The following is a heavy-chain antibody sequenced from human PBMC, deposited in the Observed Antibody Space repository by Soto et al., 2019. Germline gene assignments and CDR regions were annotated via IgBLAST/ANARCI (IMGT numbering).Heavy chain of an antibody. Sequence: QVQLQESGPGLVKPSETLSLTCTVSGGSISSYYWSWIRQPPGKGLEWIGYIYYSGSTNYNPSLKSRVTISVDTSKNQFSLKLSSVTAADTAVYYCARRGYGGRGRFDPWGQGTLVTVSS. V-gene: IGHV4-59*08. D-gene: IGHD4-17*01. CDR1: GGSISSYY. CDR3: ARRGYGGRGRFDP. J-gene: IGHJ5*02. CDR2: IYYSGST.